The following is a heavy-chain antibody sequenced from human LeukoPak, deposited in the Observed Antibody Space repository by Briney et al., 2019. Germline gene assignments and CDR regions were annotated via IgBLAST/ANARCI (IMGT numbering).Heavy chain of an antibody. J-gene: IGHJ4*02. D-gene: IGHD1-26*01. Sequence: PSETLSLTCTVSDDSITMYYWTWIRQPPGKGLEWIGSIYSSGSTYYNASLQSRVTISIETSKNQISLRLNSVTAADTAIYYCAKSGGYGLIDYWGQGTLVTVSS. CDR3: AKSGGYGLIDY. CDR2: IYSSGST. CDR1: DDSITMYY. V-gene: IGHV4-59*04.